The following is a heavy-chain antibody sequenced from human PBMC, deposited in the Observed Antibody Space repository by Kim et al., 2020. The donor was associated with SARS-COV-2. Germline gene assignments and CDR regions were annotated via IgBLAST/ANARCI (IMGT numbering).Heavy chain of an antibody. CDR3: ARECEYSSCGADY. V-gene: IGHV4-31*03. CDR1: GGSISSGGYY. Sequence: SETLSLTCTVSGGSISSGGYYWSWIRQHPGKGLEWIGYIYYSGSTYYNPSLKSRVTISVDTSKNQFSLKLSSVTAADTAVYYCARECEYSSCGADYWGQGTLVTVYS. CDR2: IYYSGST. D-gene: IGHD6-6*01. J-gene: IGHJ4*02.